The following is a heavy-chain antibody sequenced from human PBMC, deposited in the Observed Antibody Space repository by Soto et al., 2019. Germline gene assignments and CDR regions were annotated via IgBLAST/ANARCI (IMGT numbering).Heavy chain of an antibody. CDR3: ARAYSSLSGMDV. CDR2: IIPIFGTA. CDR1: GGTFSSYA. Sequence: SVKVSGKASGGTFSSYAISWVRQAPGQGLEWMGGIIPIFGTANYAQKFQGRVTITADESTSTAYMELSSLRSEDTAVYYCARAYSSLSGMDVWGQGTTVTAP. D-gene: IGHD6-6*01. J-gene: IGHJ6*02. V-gene: IGHV1-69*13.